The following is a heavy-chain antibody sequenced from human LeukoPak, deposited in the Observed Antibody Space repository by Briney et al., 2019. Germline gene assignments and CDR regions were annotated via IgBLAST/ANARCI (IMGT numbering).Heavy chain of an antibody. V-gene: IGHV3-21*01. J-gene: IGHJ4*02. CDR2: ISSSSSYI. Sequence: PGGSLRLSCAASGFTFSSYAMSWVRQAPGKGLEWVSSISSSSSYIYYADSVKGRFTISRGNAKNSLYLQMNSLRAEDTAVYYCARAPEWLRSFDYWGQGTLVTVSS. CDR3: ARAPEWLRSFDY. D-gene: IGHD5-12*01. CDR1: GFTFSSYA.